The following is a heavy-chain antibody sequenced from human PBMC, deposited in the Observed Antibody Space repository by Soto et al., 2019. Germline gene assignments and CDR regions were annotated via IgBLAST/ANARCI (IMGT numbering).Heavy chain of an antibody. CDR2: IIPIFGTA. D-gene: IGHD3-16*01. V-gene: IGHV1-69*12. CDR1: GGTFSSYA. CDR3: ACPCAGKGSYYCGMDI. J-gene: IGHJ6*02. Sequence: QVQLVQSGAEVKKPGSSVKVSCKASGGTFSSYAISWVRQAPGQGLEWMGGIIPIFGTANYAQKFQGRVTSGGDDSASTAYWGLGSLRCGYTAVDYCACPCAGKGSYYCGMDIWGQGTTVTVSS.